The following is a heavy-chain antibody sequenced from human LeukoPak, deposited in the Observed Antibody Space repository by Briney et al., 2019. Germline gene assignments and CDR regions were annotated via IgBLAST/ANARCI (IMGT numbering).Heavy chain of an antibody. D-gene: IGHD1-26*01. CDR2: IGSSSSTI. V-gene: IGHV3-48*01. CDR1: GCTFGSFS. J-gene: IGHJ4*02. CDR3: ARVGGRGTDY. Sequence: GGSLRLSCAASGCTFGSFSMSWVRQAPGMGLEWASYIGSSSSTIYYADSVKGRFTISRDNVKKSLYLQMNSLPAEDTAVYDCARVGGRGTDYWGQGTLVTVSS.